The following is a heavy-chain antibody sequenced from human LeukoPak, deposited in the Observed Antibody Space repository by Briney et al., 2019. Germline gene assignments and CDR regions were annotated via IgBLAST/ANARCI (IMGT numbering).Heavy chain of an antibody. V-gene: IGHV4-31*03. CDR3: ARGGSGSYYFDY. J-gene: IGHJ4*02. CDR1: GGSISSGGYY. CDR2: IYYSGST. Sequence: PSETLSLTCTVSGGSISSGGYYWSWIRQHLGKGLEWIGYIYYSGSTYYNPSLKSRVTISVDTSKNQFSLKLSSVTAADTAVYYCARGGSGSYYFDYWGQGTLVTVSS. D-gene: IGHD3-10*01.